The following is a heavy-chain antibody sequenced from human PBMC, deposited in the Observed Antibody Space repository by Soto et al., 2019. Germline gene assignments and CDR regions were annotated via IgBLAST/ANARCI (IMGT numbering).Heavy chain of an antibody. Sequence: QVQLVESGGGVVQPGRSLRLSCAASGFTFSSSAMHWVRQAPGKGLEWVAVISYDGSNKYYADSVKGRVTISRDNSKNTLFLQMNSLTTEDTAVYYCARAHSSGWTRLDYGGQGTLVTVSS. CDR3: ARAHSSGWTRLDY. J-gene: IGHJ4*02. CDR2: ISYDGSNK. CDR1: GFTFSSSA. V-gene: IGHV3-30-3*01. D-gene: IGHD6-19*01.